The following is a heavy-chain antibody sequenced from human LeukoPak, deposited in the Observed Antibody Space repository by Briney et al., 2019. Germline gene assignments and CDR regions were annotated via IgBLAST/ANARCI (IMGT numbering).Heavy chain of an antibody. Sequence: SETLSLTCAVSGGSISSSNWWSWVRQPPGKGLEWVGEIYHSGSTNYNPSLKSRVTISVDTSKNQFSLKLSSVTAADTTVYYCARAPLPTGSGSYYYYYMDVWGKGTTVTVSS. CDR2: IYHSGST. CDR3: ARAPLPTGSGSYYYYYMDV. V-gene: IGHV4-4*02. J-gene: IGHJ6*03. D-gene: IGHD3-10*01. CDR1: GGSISSSNW.